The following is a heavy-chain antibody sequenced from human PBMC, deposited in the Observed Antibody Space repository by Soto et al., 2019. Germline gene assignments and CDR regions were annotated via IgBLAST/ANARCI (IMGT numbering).Heavy chain of an antibody. Sequence: PSETPSLTSAVSGGSISSSGYYWCWIRQHPGKGLEWIGCIYYSGSTYYNPSLKSRVTISVDTSKNQFSLKLSSVTAADTAVYYCASGVAAAGTFYYFHGMDVWGQGTTVTVSS. V-gene: IGHV4-31*11. CDR1: GGSISSSGYY. D-gene: IGHD6-13*01. CDR2: IYYSGST. CDR3: ASGVAAAGTFYYFHGMDV. J-gene: IGHJ6*02.